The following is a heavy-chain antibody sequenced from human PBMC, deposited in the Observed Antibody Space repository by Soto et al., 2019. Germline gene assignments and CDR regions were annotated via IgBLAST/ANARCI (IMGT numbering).Heavy chain of an antibody. J-gene: IGHJ5*02. Sequence: ASTKVSCNASRYTFTSYDMHWGPQAPGQRLEWMRWINTGNGNTYYSQKFHGRVTITRDASGITPYMERSSLGSDDKAVDYCPRVVATVPPKTWIDTGGQGDLLTVSS. CDR1: RYTFTSYD. V-gene: IGHV1-3*04. CDR2: INTGNGNT. D-gene: IGHD5-12*01. CDR3: PRVVATVPPKTWIDT.